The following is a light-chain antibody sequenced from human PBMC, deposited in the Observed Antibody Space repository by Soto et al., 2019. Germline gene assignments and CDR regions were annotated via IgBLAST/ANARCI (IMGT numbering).Light chain of an antibody. V-gene: IGKV3-20*01. Sequence: IVLTQSPATLSVSPGETATLSCRASENINTYLAWYQQKPGQAPKLLIYDASNRATGIPARFSASGSGTDFTLTISRLEAEDSAVYYCQHYGSSPPYTFGQGTKLKIK. CDR3: QHYGSSPPYT. CDR2: DAS. J-gene: IGKJ2*01. CDR1: ENINTY.